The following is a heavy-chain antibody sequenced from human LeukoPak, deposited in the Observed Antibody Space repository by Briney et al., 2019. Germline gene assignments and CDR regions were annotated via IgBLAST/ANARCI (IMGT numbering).Heavy chain of an antibody. CDR3: ARASRRITMVRGVIIKGEDYFDY. D-gene: IGHD3-10*01. CDR1: GGSISSSSYY. J-gene: IGHJ4*02. V-gene: IGHV4-39*07. CDR2: IYYSGST. Sequence: PSETLSLTCTVSGGSISSSSYYWGWIRQPPGKGLEWIGSIYYSGSTYYNPSLKSRVTISVDTSKNQFSLKLSSVTAADTAVYYCARASRRITMVRGVIIKGEDYFDYWGQGTLVTVSS.